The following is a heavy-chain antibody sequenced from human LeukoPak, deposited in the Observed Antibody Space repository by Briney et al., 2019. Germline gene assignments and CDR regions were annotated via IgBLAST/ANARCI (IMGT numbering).Heavy chain of an antibody. V-gene: IGHV3-7*01. J-gene: IGHJ3*02. D-gene: IGHD6-25*01. CDR1: GFTFSDYW. CDR3: ARDVAADDI. Sequence: GGSLRLSCVASGFTFSDYWMSWVRQAPGKGLEWVANIKQDGSEKYYVDSVKGRLTISRDNAKKSLYLQMNSLRGEDTAMYYCARDVAADDIWGQGTMVTVSS. CDR2: IKQDGSEK.